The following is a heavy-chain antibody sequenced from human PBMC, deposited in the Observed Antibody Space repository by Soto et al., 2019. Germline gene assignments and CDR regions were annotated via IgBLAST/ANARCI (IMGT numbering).Heavy chain of an antibody. D-gene: IGHD2-8*02. CDR2: ITNNGAST. CDR3: AKLVAG. V-gene: IGHV3-23*01. J-gene: IGHJ4*02. CDR1: GFTFSSSA. Sequence: ELQLLESGGGLVQPGGSLRLSCAASGFTFSSSAMSWVRQAPGKGLEWVSTITNNGASTYYADSVKGRFTISRDTSKNTLYLQMNSLRAEDTAVYYCAKLVAGWGQGTLVTVSS.